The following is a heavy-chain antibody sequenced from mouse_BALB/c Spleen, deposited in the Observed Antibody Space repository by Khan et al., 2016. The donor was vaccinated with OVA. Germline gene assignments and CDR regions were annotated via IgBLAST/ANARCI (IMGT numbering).Heavy chain of an antibody. D-gene: IGHD1-1*01. V-gene: IGHV1S41*01. CDR3: ASDNDCGRNCYAMDY. J-gene: IGHJ4*01. CDR2: IGPGSSNA. Sequence: DLVKPGASVKLSCKASGYTFTSYWVNWIKQRPGRNLEWIGRIGPGSSNAYYNDMFKDKATMTVDTSSNTAYMQLSSLSSEDSAIDFCASDNDCGRNCYAMDYWGQGTSVTVSA. CDR1: GYTFTSYW.